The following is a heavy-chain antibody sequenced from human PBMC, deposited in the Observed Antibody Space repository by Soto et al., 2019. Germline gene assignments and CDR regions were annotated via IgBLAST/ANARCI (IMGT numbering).Heavy chain of an antibody. V-gene: IGHV4-30-2*01. J-gene: IGHJ4*02. CDR1: GDSISSGGFS. CDR2: IYHSGTS. D-gene: IGHD5-12*01. Sequence: SETLSLTCAVSGDSISSGGFSWSWIRQPPGKGLEWIGYIYHSGTSFYNPSLKSRVTISVDGSKNQFSLKVNSVTAADTAVYYCATYSVGEGGRGYWGQGTLVTVSS. CDR3: ATYSVGEGGRGY.